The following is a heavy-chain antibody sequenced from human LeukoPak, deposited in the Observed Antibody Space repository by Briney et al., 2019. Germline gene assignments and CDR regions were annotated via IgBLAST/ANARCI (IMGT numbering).Heavy chain of an antibody. V-gene: IGHV4-39*01. CDR1: GDSIRSSSYF. D-gene: IGHD6-6*01. Sequence: PSETLSLTCSVSGDSIRSSSYFWGWIRQSPGKGLEWIGSFHSSGTTFYNPSLKSRVTISVDTSKNQFSLRVSSVTAADTAVYYCARQEGSGSSSYYYYNIDVWGQGTTVTVSS. CDR2: FHSSGTT. CDR3: ARQEGSGSSSYYYYNIDV. J-gene: IGHJ6*02.